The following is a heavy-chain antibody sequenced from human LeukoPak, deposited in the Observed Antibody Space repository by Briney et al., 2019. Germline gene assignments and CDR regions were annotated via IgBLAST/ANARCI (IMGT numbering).Heavy chain of an antibody. Sequence: PSETLSLTCTVSGGSISSYYWNWIRQPAGKGLEWIGRIYTSGRTNYNTSFKSRVTMSADTSKNQLSLKLSSVTAADTAVYYCARDRPLATVTTVDTYGFDPWGQGTLVTVSS. V-gene: IGHV4-4*07. CDR1: GGSISSYY. J-gene: IGHJ5*02. D-gene: IGHD4-17*01. CDR3: ARDRPLATVTTVDTYGFDP. CDR2: IYTSGRT.